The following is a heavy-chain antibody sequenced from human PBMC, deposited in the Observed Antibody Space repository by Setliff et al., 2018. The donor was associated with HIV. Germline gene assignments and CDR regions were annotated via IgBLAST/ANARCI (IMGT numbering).Heavy chain of an antibody. CDR3: ARDRIEVLADSPHDVFDI. D-gene: IGHD3-22*01. Sequence: PSETLSLTCTVSGGSTSNEYWSWIRQPAGKGLEWIGRMYTSGSTNYNPSLKSRVTISVDTSKGQFSLKLSSVTAADTAVYYCARDRIEVLADSPHDVFDIWGRGIMVTVSS. J-gene: IGHJ3*02. CDR1: GGSTSNEY. CDR2: MYTSGST. V-gene: IGHV4-4*07.